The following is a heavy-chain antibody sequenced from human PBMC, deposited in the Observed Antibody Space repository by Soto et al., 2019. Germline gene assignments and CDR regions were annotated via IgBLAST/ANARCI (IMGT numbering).Heavy chain of an antibody. J-gene: IGHJ6*02. D-gene: IGHD6-13*01. V-gene: IGHV1-2*04. Sequence: ASVKVSCKASGYTFTGYYMHWVRQAPGQGLEWMGWINPNSGGTNYAQKFQGWVTMTRDTSISTAYMELSRLRSDDTAVYYCARDQGGQSSSWTYYHYGMDVWGQGTTVNVSS. CDR3: ARDQGGQSSSWTYYHYGMDV. CDR2: INPNSGGT. CDR1: GYTFTGYY.